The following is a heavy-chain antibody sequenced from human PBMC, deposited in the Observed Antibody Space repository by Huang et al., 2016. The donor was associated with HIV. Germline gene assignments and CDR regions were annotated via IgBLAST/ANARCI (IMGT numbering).Heavy chain of an antibody. V-gene: IGHV3-30*03. CDR1: GFTFSSYG. Sequence: QILLLESGGGVVQPGRSLRLSCAASGFTFSSYGMHWVRQAPGKGLEWVAVISYDEDNKYYADSVRGRFTISRDNSKNTLYLQMNSLRIEDTAVYYCARGPIRFLAWLLNFDYWGQGALVTVSS. CDR2: ISYDEDNK. J-gene: IGHJ4*02. CDR3: ARGPIRFLAWLLNFDY. D-gene: IGHD3-3*01.